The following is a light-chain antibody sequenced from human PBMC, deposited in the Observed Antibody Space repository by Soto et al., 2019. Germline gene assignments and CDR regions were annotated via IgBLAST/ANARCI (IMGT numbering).Light chain of an antibody. V-gene: IGKV3-20*01. Sequence: FVLTQSPGTVSLSPGERATLSCGASHTVVNDFLAWYQQRPGQAPRLLLYGVSRRATGIPDRFSGSGSGTDFTLTISRLEPEDSAVYYCQQTFHSPRTFGQGTRLEI. CDR3: QQTFHSPRT. CDR2: GVS. J-gene: IGKJ2*01. CDR1: HTVVNDF.